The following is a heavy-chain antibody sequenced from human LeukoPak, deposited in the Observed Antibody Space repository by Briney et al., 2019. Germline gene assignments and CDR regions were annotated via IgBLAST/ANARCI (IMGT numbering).Heavy chain of an antibody. D-gene: IGHD6-13*01. CDR1: GFTFSSYG. CDR2: ISYDGSNK. Sequence: PGRSLRLSCAASGFTFSSYGMHWVRQAPGKGLEWVAVISYDGSNKYYADSVKGRFTISRDNSKNTLYLQMNSLRAEDTAVYYCAKPSGGSSWSLRPYYCYGMDVWGKGTTVTVSS. V-gene: IGHV3-30*18. J-gene: IGHJ6*04. CDR3: AKPSGGSSWSLRPYYCYGMDV.